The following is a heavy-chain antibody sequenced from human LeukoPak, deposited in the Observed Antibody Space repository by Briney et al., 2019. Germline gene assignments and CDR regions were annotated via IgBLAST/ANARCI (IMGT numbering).Heavy chain of an antibody. V-gene: IGHV3-21*01. Sequence: GGSLRLSCAASGFSFSGYSMNWVRQAPGKGLEWVSSITSRSSYIYYADSVKGRFTISRDNAKNSLYLQMDSLGAEDTAVYYCARAARPYYDSSDYYSSWGQGTLVTVSS. D-gene: IGHD3-22*01. J-gene: IGHJ5*02. CDR1: GFSFSGYS. CDR3: ARAARPYYDSSDYYSS. CDR2: ITSRSSYI.